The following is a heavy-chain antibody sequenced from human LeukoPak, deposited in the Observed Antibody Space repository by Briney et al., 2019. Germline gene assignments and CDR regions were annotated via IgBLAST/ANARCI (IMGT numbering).Heavy chain of an antibody. V-gene: IGHV3-66*01. CDR2: IYTGGDT. J-gene: IGHJ4*02. CDR3: AGGSGFRTFFGY. Sequence: GGSLRLSCAASGFTVRSNYMSWVRQAPGKGLEWVSVIYTGGDTYYADSVKGRFTISRDNSKNTLYLQMNSLRAEDTAVYYCAGGSGFRTFFGYWGQGTLVTVSS. CDR1: GFTVRSNY. D-gene: IGHD3-10*01.